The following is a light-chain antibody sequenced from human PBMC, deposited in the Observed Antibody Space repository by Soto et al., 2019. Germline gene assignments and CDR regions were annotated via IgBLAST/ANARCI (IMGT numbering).Light chain of an antibody. CDR3: QKFNTAPLT. Sequence: DIQMTQSPSSLSASVGDRVTITCRASQDISVYLAWYQQKPGKVPKLLIYSASTLQAGVPSRFSGSGSGTDVTLTISSLQPEDAATYYCQKFNTAPLTFGQGTRLEIK. V-gene: IGKV1-27*01. J-gene: IGKJ5*01. CDR2: SAS. CDR1: QDISVY.